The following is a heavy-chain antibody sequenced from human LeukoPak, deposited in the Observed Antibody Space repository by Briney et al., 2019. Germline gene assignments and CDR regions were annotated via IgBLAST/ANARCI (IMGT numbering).Heavy chain of an antibody. Sequence: GRSLRLSCAASGFTFSSYGMHWVRQAPGKGLEWVAVIWFDGTNKYYADSVKGRFTISRDNSKNTLYLQMNSLRAEDTAVYYCAEVQEETDAFDIWGQGTMVTVSS. J-gene: IGHJ3*02. D-gene: IGHD5-24*01. CDR1: GFTFSSYG. CDR3: AEVQEETDAFDI. CDR2: IWFDGTNK. V-gene: IGHV3-33*06.